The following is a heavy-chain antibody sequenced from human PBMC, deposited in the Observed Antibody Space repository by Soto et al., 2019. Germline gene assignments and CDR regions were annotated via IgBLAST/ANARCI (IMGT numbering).Heavy chain of an antibody. CDR2: IYYSGST. CDR1: GGSINSSSYY. D-gene: IGHD3-10*01. CDR3: ARRATVWFGELPNFDY. V-gene: IGHV4-39*01. Sequence: PSETLSLTCTVSGGSINSSSYYWGWIRQPPGKGLEWIGSIYYSGSTYYNPSLKSRVTISVDTSKNQFSLKLSSVTAADTAVYYCARRATVWFGELPNFDYWGQGTLVTVSS. J-gene: IGHJ4*02.